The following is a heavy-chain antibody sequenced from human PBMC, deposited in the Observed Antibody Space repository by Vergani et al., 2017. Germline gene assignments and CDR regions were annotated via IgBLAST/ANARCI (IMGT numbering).Heavy chain of an antibody. CDR1: GFTFSACP. CDR2: ISARYPST. V-gene: IGHV3-23*01. D-gene: IGHD3-22*01. CDR3: ARLSYDTTPYLQGGYDC. J-gene: IGHJ4*02. Sequence: EVQLLQSGGGVIQPGGSVRLSCAASGFTFSACPMTWVRQAPGKGLEWVSAISARYPSTYYADSVKCRFTISRYNSKNMLYLQMNSLRAEDTAVYYCARLSYDTTPYLQGGYDCWGQGTLVSVSS.